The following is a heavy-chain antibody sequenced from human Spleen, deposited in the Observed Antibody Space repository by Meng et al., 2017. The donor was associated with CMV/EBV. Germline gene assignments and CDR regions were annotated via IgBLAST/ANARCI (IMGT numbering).Heavy chain of an antibody. V-gene: IGHV4-34*01. J-gene: IGHJ4*02. CDR1: GGSFSGYY. Sequence: LQEWGRGLLKPSAPPSPPCAVYGGSFSGYYWSWIRQPPGKGLEWIGEINHSGSTNYNPSLKSRVTISVDTSKNQFSLKLSSVTAADTAVYYCARAGDSSSSHFDYWGQGTLVTVSS. CDR2: INHSGST. CDR3: ARAGDSSSSHFDY. D-gene: IGHD6-6*01.